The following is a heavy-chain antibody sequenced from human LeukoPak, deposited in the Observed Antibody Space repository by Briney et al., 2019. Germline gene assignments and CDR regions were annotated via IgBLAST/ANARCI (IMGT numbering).Heavy chain of an antibody. Sequence: KPGGSLRLSCAASGFSFSNYGMNWVRQAPGKGLEWVSGITGNGATTYYADSVKGRFTISRDNAKNSLYLQMNSLRAEDTAVYYCARGGAARPDYWGQGTLVTVFS. CDR2: ITGNGATT. J-gene: IGHJ4*02. CDR1: GFSFSNYG. D-gene: IGHD6-6*01. CDR3: ARGGAARPDY. V-gene: IGHV3-21*01.